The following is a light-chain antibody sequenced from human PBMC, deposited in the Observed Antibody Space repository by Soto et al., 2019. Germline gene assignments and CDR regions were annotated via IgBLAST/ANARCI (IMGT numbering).Light chain of an antibody. V-gene: IGKV3-15*01. CDR1: QSVSSN. J-gene: IGKJ1*01. CDR3: QQYNNWPQT. CDR2: GAS. Sequence: EIVMTQSPATLSVSPGERATLSCMASQSVSSNLAWYQQKPGQAPRLLIYGASTRATGIPARFSGSGSGTDFTLTISSLQSEDFAFFYCQQYNNWPQTFGQGTKVDIK.